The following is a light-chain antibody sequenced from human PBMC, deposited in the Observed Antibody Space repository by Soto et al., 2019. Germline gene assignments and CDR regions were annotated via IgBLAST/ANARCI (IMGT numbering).Light chain of an antibody. CDR1: RSNIGGNA. CDR3: AVWDDNLREL. CDR2: AND. J-gene: IGLJ2*01. Sequence: QSVLTQPPSVSGTPGQRVTISCSGSRSNIGGNAVTWYQQVPGTAPKLLIYANDQRPSGISDRFSGSKSSTSASLAISGLQSEDEADYYCAVWDDNLRELFGGGTKLTVL. V-gene: IGLV1-44*01.